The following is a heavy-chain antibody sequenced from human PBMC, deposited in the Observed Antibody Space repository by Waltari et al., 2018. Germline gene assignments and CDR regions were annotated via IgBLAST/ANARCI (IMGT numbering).Heavy chain of an antibody. V-gene: IGHV1-46*01. J-gene: IGHJ4*02. Sequence: QVQLVQSGAEVKKPGASVKVSCKAVGYTFTSYYMHWLRQAPGQGPEWMGIINPSGGSTSYAQKFQGRVTMTRDTSTSTVYMELSSLRSEDTAVYYCARDGREDGYKGSFDYWGQGTLVTVSS. D-gene: IGHD5-12*01. CDR3: ARDGREDGYKGSFDY. CDR2: INPSGGST. CDR1: GYTFTSYY.